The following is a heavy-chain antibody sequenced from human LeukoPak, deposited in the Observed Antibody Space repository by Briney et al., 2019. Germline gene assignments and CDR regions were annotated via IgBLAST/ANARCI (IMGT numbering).Heavy chain of an antibody. Sequence: ASVKVSGKASGYTFTGYYMHWVRQAPGQGLEWMGWINPNSGGTNYAQKFQGRVTMTRDTSISTPYMELSRLRSDDTAVYYCARDRTGFPDYWGQGPLVTVSS. V-gene: IGHV1-2*02. CDR1: GYTFTGYY. CDR3: ARDRTGFPDY. CDR2: INPNSGGT. J-gene: IGHJ4*02.